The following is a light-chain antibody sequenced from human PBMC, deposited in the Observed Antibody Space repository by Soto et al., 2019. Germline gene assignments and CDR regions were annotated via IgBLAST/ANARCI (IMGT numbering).Light chain of an antibody. CDR2: HVT. CDR1: SSDIGHYDY. J-gene: IGLJ1*01. V-gene: IGLV2-14*03. Sequence: QSVVTQPASVSVSPGQSITISCTGTSSDIGHYDYVSWYQQHPGKAPKLMIYHVTYRPSGVSNRYSGSKSGNSASLTISGLQADDEADYYCCSLTTSHTYVFGSGTKVTVL. CDR3: CSLTTSHTYV.